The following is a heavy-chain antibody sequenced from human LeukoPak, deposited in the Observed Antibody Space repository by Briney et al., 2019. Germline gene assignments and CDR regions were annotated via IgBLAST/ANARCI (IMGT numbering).Heavy chain of an antibody. CDR1: GDSISNYY. Sequence: SETLSLTCTVSGDSISNYYWTWIRQSAGEGLEWIGRISASGSTRYNPSLKSRLTMSVDTSKNQFSLKLTSVTAADTAVYFCATGMAAAYDYNWFESWGQGTLVIVSS. V-gene: IGHV4-4*07. CDR2: ISASGST. D-gene: IGHD6-13*01. J-gene: IGHJ5*01. CDR3: ATGMAAAYDYNWFES.